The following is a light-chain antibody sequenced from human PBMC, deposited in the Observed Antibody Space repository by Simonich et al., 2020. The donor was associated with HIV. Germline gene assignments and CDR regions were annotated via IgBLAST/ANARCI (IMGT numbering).Light chain of an antibody. Sequence: DIVMTQSPDSLAVSLGERATINCKSSQSVLYSSNNKNYLAWYQQKPGHPPNLLIYWASTRESGVPDRFSASGSGTDFTLTISSLQAEDVAVYYCHQYYSSPHTFGQGTKLEI. CDR3: HQYYSSPHT. J-gene: IGKJ2*01. CDR1: QSVLYSSNNKNY. V-gene: IGKV4-1*01. CDR2: WAS.